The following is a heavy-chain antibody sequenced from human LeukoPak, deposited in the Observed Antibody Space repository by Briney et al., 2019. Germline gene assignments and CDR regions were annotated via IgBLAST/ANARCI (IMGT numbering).Heavy chain of an antibody. CDR1: GFTFSSCA. CDR3: ARDGGDGYNPSFVYY. V-gene: IGHV3-30-3*01. J-gene: IGHJ4*02. Sequence: GGSLRLSCAASGFTFSSCAIHWVRQAPGKGLEWVAVISYDGNNEYYADSVKGRFTISRDNSKNTLYLQMNSLRPEDTAVYYCARDGGDGYNPSFVYYWGRGTLVTVSS. D-gene: IGHD5-24*01. CDR2: ISYDGNNE.